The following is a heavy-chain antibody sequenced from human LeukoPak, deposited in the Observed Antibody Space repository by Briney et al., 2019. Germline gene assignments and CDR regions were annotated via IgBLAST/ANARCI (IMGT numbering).Heavy chain of an antibody. V-gene: IGHV1-69*01. CDR1: RGTFSSYA. J-gene: IGHJ6*02. CDR2: IIPIFGTA. CDR3: ARGGIVGASKPSNYYYYGMDV. D-gene: IGHD1-26*01. Sequence: GSSVNVSCKASRGTFSSYAIIWWRQAAGQGLEWMGGIIPIFGTANYAQKFQRRVTITADESTSTAYMELSSLRSEDTAVYYCARGGIVGASKPSNYYYYGMDVWGQGTTVTVSS.